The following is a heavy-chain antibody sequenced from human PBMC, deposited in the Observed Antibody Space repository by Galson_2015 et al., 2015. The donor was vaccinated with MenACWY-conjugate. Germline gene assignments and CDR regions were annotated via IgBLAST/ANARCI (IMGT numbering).Heavy chain of an antibody. D-gene: IGHD2-21*02. CDR2: IYKSGST. V-gene: IGHV4-59*01. Sequence: WIRQPPGKGLEWIGYIYKSGSTNYNPSLKSRVTISVDTSKNQFSLKVNSLTAADTAVYYCARDYVVTASSPRYYGMDVWGPGTTVIVSS. CDR3: ARDYVVTASSPRYYGMDV. J-gene: IGHJ6*02.